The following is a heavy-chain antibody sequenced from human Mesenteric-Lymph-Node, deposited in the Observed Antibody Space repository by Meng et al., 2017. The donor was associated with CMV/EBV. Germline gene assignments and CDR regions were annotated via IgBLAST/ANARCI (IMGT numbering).Heavy chain of an antibody. V-gene: IGHV3-48*04. CDR3: AGEGDGFWSGYYYGMDV. J-gene: IGHJ6*02. CDR1: GFTFSSYS. D-gene: IGHD3-3*01. Sequence: GESLKISCAASGFTFSSYSMNWVRQAPGKGLEWVSYISSSSSTIYYADSVKGRFTISRDNAKNSLYLQMNSLRAEDTAVYYCAGEGDGFWSGYYYGMDVWGQGTTVTVSS. CDR2: ISSSSSTI.